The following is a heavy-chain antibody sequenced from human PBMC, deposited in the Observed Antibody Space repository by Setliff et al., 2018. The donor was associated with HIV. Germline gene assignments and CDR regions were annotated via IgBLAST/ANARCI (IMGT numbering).Heavy chain of an antibody. Sequence: PSETLSLTCTVSGASISSGDYYWSWIRQPTGKDLEWIGYIYYSGSTYYNPSLKGRVSISTDTSKHQCSLRLTSVTAADTALYYCARYTRSGLEAFDIWGPGTMVTVSS. CDR1: GASISSGDYY. CDR2: IYYSGST. J-gene: IGHJ3*02. V-gene: IGHV4-30-4*08. CDR3: ARYTRSGLEAFDI. D-gene: IGHD5-12*01.